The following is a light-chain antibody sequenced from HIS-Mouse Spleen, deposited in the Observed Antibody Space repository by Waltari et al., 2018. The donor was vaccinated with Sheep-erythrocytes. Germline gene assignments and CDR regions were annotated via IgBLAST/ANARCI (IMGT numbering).Light chain of an antibody. J-gene: IGKJ4*01. CDR2: AES. Sequence: DIQMTQSPSSLSASVGDRVTITCRASQSISSYLNWYQQKPGKAPNLLVYAESSLQSGVTSRFSGSGSGTDFTLTISSLQPEDFATYYCQQSYSTPPLTFGGGTKVEIK. CDR1: QSISSY. V-gene: IGKV1-39*01. CDR3: QQSYSTPPLT.